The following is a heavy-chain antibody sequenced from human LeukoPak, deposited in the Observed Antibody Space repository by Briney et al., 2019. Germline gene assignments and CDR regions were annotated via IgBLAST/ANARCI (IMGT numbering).Heavy chain of an antibody. CDR1: GFTFSSYG. Sequence: PGGSLRLSCAASGFTFSSYGMHWVRQAPGKGLEYVSAISNNGGSTFYASSVKGRFTISRDNSKNTLYLQMNSLRAEDTAVYYCARTTSVVVPAALTVWGQGTLVTVSS. V-gene: IGHV3-64*01. D-gene: IGHD2-2*01. J-gene: IGHJ4*02. CDR3: ARTTSVVVPAALTV. CDR2: ISNNGGST.